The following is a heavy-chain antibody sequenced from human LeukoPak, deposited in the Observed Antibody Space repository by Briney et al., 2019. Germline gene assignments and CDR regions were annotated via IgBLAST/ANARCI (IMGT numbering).Heavy chain of an antibody. CDR2: ISGSGGST. J-gene: IGHJ4*02. CDR3: AKVSYHYYGSGSYVLDY. CDR1: GFTFSSYA. V-gene: IGHV3-23*01. D-gene: IGHD3-10*01. Sequence: GGSLRLPCAASGFTFSSYAMSWVRQAPGKGLEWVSAISGSGGSTNYADSVKGRFTISRDNSKNTLYLQMYSLRAEDTAVYYCAKVSYHYYGSGSYVLDYWGQGTLVTVSS.